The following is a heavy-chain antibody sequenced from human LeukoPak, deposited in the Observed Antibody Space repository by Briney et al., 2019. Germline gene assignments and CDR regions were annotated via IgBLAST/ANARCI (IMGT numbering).Heavy chain of an antibody. CDR2: IKRDGSET. V-gene: IGHV3-7*04. Sequence: GGSLRLSCAVSGFTFSRYWLSWVRQAPGKGLEWVANIKRDGSETYYVDSVKGRFTISRDNAKNSLYLQMNSLRAEDTAVYYCARDSNWGSDCWGQGTLVTVSS. CDR1: GFTFSRYW. D-gene: IGHD7-27*01. J-gene: IGHJ4*02. CDR3: ARDSNWGSDC.